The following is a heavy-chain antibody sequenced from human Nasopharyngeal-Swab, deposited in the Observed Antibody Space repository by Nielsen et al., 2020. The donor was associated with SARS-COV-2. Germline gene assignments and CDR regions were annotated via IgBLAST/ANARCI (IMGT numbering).Heavy chain of an antibody. CDR3: ARGAYSSGWYGGYYFDY. Sequence: GESLKISCAASGFTFSSYSMNWVRQAPGKGLEWVSYISSSSSTIYYADSVKGRFTISRDNSKNTLYLQMNSLRAEDTAVYYCARGAYSSGWYGGYYFDYWGQGTLVTVSS. J-gene: IGHJ4*02. V-gene: IGHV3-48*01. CDR2: ISSSSSTI. D-gene: IGHD6-19*01. CDR1: GFTFSSYS.